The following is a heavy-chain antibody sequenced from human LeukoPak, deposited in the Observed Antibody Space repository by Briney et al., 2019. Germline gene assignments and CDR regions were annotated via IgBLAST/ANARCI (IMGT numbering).Heavy chain of an antibody. D-gene: IGHD2-15*01. CDR1: GDSVSSGY. CDR2: ISDSDIT. CDR3: AGRGHRYSRD. J-gene: IGHJ1*01. V-gene: IGHV4-4*09. Sequence: SETLSLTCTVSGDSVSSGYWTWTRQSPGKGLEWIGYISDSDITDYNPSLKSRLTISVDTSNNQFSLNLNSVTAADTAVYYCAGRGHRYSRDWGQGILVTVSS.